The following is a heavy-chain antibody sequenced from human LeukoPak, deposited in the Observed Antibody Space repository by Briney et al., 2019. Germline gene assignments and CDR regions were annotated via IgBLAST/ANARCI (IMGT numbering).Heavy chain of an antibody. CDR3: ARGRFEYSSSSIPQPNYYYYMDV. CDR1: GGSFSGYY. V-gene: IGHV4-34*01. J-gene: IGHJ6*03. D-gene: IGHD6-6*01. Sequence: SETLSLTCAVYGGSFSGYYWSWIRQPPGKGLEWIGEINHSGSTNYNPSLKSRVTISVDTSKNQFSLKLSSVTAADTAVYYCARGRFEYSSSSIPQPNYYYYMDVWGKGTTVTVSS. CDR2: INHSGST.